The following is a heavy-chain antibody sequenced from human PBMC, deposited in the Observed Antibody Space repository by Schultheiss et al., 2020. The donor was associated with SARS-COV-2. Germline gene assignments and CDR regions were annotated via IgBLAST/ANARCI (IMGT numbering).Heavy chain of an antibody. V-gene: IGHV3-73*01. CDR1: GFTFSSYG. CDR3: SSRRDGYSSPDY. J-gene: IGHJ4*02. CDR2: IRSKANNYAT. D-gene: IGHD5-24*01. Sequence: GESLKISCAASGFTFSSYGMHWVRQAPGKGLEWVGRIRSKANNYATSYAASVKGRFTISRDDSKNTAYLQMNSLKTEDTAVYYCSSRRDGYSSPDYWGQGTLVTVSS.